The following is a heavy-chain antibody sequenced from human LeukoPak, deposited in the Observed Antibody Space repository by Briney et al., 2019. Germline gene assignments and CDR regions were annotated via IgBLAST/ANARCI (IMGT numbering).Heavy chain of an antibody. D-gene: IGHD3-3*01. J-gene: IGHJ4*02. V-gene: IGHV3-21*01. CDR2: ISSSSSYI. CDR1: GFTVSSNY. CDR3: ARDAYYDFWSGYPRYFDY. Sequence: GGSLRLSCAASGFTVSSNYMSWVRQAPGKGLEWVSSISSSSSYIYYADSVKGRFTISRDNAKNSLYLQMNSLRAEDTAVYYCARDAYYDFWSGYPRYFDYWGQGTLVTVSS.